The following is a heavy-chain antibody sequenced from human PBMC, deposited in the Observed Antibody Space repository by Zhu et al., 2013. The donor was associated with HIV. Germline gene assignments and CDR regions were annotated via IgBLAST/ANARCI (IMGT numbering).Heavy chain of an antibody. CDR3: AKSPYSSSWRANYYYYYGMDV. Sequence: QVQLVQSGAEVKKPGSSVKVSCKASGGTFSSYAISWVRQAPGQGLEWMGGIIPIFGTANYAQKFQGRVTITADESTSTAYMELSSLRSEDTAVYYCAKSPYSSSWRANYYYYYGMDVWGQGTTVTVSS. CDR1: GGTFSSYA. D-gene: IGHD6-13*01. V-gene: IGHV1-69*01. CDR2: IIPIFGTA. J-gene: IGHJ6*02.